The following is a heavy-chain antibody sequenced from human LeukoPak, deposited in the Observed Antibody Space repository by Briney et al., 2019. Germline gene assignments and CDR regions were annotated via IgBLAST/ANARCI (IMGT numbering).Heavy chain of an antibody. D-gene: IGHD3-22*01. CDR1: GFIFSRYW. CDR2: INSDGSST. V-gene: IGHV3-74*01. J-gene: IGHJ1*01. CDR3: ARVGTYYYGSSGYYPEYFQH. Sequence: GGSLRLSCAASGFIFSRYWMHWVRQAPGKGLVWVARINSDGSSTNYADSEKGRFTISGDNAKNTLYLQMNSLRAEDTAVYYCARVGTYYYGSSGYYPEYFQHWGQGTLVTVSS.